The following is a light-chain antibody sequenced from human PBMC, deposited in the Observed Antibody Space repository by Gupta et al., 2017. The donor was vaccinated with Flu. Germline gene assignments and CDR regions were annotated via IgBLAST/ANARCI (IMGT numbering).Light chain of an antibody. Sequence: TINCKSSQSILYSSNNKNYLAWYQQKPGQPPKLLIYWASTRESGVPDRFSGSGSGTDFTLTISSLQAEDVAVYYCQQYYSTGFGQGTKVEIK. CDR3: QQYYSTG. V-gene: IGKV4-1*01. CDR1: QSILYSSNNKNY. J-gene: IGKJ1*01. CDR2: WAS.